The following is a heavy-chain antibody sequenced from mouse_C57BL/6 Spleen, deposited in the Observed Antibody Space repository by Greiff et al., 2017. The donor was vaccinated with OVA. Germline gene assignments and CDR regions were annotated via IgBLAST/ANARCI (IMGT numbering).Heavy chain of an antibody. Sequence: DVQLVESEGGLVQPGSSMKLSCTASGFTFSDYYMAWVRQVPEKGLEWVANINYDGSSTYYLDSLKSRFIISRDNAKNILYLQMSSLKSEDTATYYCAREEYGRAMDYWGQGTSVTVSS. V-gene: IGHV5-16*01. D-gene: IGHD2-10*02. CDR2: INYDGSST. J-gene: IGHJ4*01. CDR3: AREEYGRAMDY. CDR1: GFTFSDYY.